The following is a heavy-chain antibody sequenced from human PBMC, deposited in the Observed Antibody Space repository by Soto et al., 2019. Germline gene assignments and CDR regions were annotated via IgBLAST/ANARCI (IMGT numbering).Heavy chain of an antibody. V-gene: IGHV3-23*01. CDR3: AKEQTTGANYALDY. CDR1: GFIFSSYA. CDR2: ITGSSDYT. J-gene: IGHJ4*02. Sequence: GGSLRLSCEASGFIFSSYAMNWVRQAPGKGLQWVSSITGSSDYTSYIASVKGRFTISRDNSKNTLYLQMNSLRAEDTAVYFCAKEQTTGANYALDYWSQGTLVTVSS. D-gene: IGHD2-8*02.